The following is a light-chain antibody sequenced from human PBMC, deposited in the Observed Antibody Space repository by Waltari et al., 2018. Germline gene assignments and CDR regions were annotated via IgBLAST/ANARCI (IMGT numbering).Light chain of an antibody. V-gene: IGLV1-47*01. J-gene: IGLJ3*02. CDR3: AVWNDSLSGRL. CDR2: MTN. CDR1: SSNIGTKY. Sequence: QSVLTQPPSASGTPGQRVTISCSGSSSNIGTKYVYWYQQFQRTAPKLLIYMTNRRPSGFPDRCSVFKSGTSASLAISGLRSEDEADYYCAVWNDSLSGRLFGGGTKLTVL.